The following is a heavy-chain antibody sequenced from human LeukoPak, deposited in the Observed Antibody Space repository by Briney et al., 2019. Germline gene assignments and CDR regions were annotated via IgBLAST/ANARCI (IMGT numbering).Heavy chain of an antibody. CDR1: GGSFSGYC. D-gene: IGHD3-22*01. Sequence: KSSETLSLTCAVYGGSFSGYCWSWIRQPPGKGLEWIGEINHSGSTNYNPSLKSRVTISVDTSKNQFSLKLSSVTAADTAVYYCARGRTYYDSSGYYYAPAPFDYWGQGTLVTVSS. V-gene: IGHV4-34*01. CDR2: INHSGST. CDR3: ARGRTYYDSSGYYYAPAPFDY. J-gene: IGHJ4*02.